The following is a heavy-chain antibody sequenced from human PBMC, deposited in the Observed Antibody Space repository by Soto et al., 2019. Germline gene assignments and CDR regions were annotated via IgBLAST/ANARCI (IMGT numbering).Heavy chain of an antibody. CDR3: TRDGTMIVAERAFDY. CDR1: GFTFGDYA. Sequence: GGSLRLSCTASGFTFGDYAMSWFRQAPGKGLEWVGFIRSKAYGGTTEYAGSVKGRFTISRDDSKSIAYLQMNSLKTEDTAVYYCTRDGTMIVAERAFDYWGQGTLVTVSS. V-gene: IGHV3-49*03. CDR2: IRSKAYGGTT. J-gene: IGHJ4*02. D-gene: IGHD3-22*01.